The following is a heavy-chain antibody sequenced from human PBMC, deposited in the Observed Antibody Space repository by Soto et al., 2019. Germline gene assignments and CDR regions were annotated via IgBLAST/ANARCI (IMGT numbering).Heavy chain of an antibody. V-gene: IGHV3-23*01. D-gene: IGHD2-2*01. CDR3: AKLPAAQSYFDF. Sequence: GGSMSHSCASSECTIITYAMSWVRQAPGKGLEWVSIISGSGGSTYYPDSVKGRFTISRDNSKNTLYLQMNSLRADDTAVYYCAKLPAAQSYFDFWGQGTLVTVSS. CDR2: ISGSGGST. CDR1: ECTIITYA. J-gene: IGHJ4*02.